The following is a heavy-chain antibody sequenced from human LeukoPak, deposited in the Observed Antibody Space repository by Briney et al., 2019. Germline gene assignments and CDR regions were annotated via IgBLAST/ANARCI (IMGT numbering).Heavy chain of an antibody. Sequence: GGSLSLSCAASGFTFSSYWMSWVRQAPGKGLEWVANIKQDGTEKYYVDSVKGRFTISRDNAKNSLYLQMNSLRAEDTAVYYCGRGSGGSRWIDYWGQGTLVTVSS. V-gene: IGHV3-7*05. CDR3: GRGSGGSRWIDY. D-gene: IGHD2-15*01. CDR2: IKQDGTEK. CDR1: GFTFSSYW. J-gene: IGHJ4*02.